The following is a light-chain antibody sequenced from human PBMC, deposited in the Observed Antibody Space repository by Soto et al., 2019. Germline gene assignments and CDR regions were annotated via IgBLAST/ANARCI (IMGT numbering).Light chain of an antibody. CDR3: QRYDSFRT. CDR2: GAS. CDR1: QSVRSNF. V-gene: IGKV3-20*01. J-gene: IGKJ1*01. Sequence: ENVLTQSPGTLSLSPVERATLSCRASQSVRSNFLAWYQQKPGQAPRLLIYGASNRATGIPDRFSGSGSGTDFTLTITRLEPEDFAMYYCQRYDSFRTFGQGTKVDIK.